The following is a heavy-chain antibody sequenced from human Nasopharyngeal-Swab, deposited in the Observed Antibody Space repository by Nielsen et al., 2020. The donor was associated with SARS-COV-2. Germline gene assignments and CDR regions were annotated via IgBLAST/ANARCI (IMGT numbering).Heavy chain of an antibody. CDR2: IYYSGST. V-gene: IGHV4-59*01. J-gene: IGHJ6*03. Sequence: WIRQPPGKGLEWIGYIYYSGSTNYNPSLKSRVTISVDTSKNQFSLKLSSVTAADTAVYYCARGPDRNYDFWSGYYTPSSYYYYYMDVWGEGTTVTVSS. D-gene: IGHD3-3*01. CDR3: ARGPDRNYDFWSGYYTPSSYYYYYMDV.